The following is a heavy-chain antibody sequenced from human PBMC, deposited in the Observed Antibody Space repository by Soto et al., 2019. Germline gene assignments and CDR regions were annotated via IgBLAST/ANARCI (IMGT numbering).Heavy chain of an antibody. D-gene: IGHD2-2*01. V-gene: IGHV3-33*01. J-gene: IGHJ6*02. CDR2: IWYDGSNK. CDR1: GFTFSSYG. CDR3: ARESIRPRLAVVVPGDV. Sequence: QVQLVESGGGVVQPGRSPRLSCAASGFTFSSYGMHWVRQAPGKGLEWVAVIWYDGSNKYYADSVKGRFTISRDNSKNTLYLQMNSLRAEDTAVYYCARESIRPRLAVVVPGDVWGQGTTVTVSS.